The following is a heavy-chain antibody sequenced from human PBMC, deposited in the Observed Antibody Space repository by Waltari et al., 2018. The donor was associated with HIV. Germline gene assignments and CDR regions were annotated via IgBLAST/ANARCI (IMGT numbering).Heavy chain of an antibody. J-gene: IGHJ4*02. Sequence: QVQLAVSGGGVVKPGRSLRLSCEAPGFPLSIDSMPSVRPYPGKGLAWVAVIWYDGSNKYYADSVKGRFTISRDNSKNTLYLQMNSLRAEDTAVYYCARAPGYSSGWWDYWGQGTLFTVSS. D-gene: IGHD6-19*01. CDR3: ARAPGYSSGWWDY. CDR1: GFPLSIDS. CDR2: IWYDGSNK. V-gene: IGHV3-33*01.